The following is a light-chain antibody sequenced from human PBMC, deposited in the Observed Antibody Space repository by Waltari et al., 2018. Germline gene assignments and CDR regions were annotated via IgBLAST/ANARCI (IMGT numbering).Light chain of an antibody. CDR2: DVD. V-gene: IGLV2-11*01. CDR3: CSYAGRYTSV. Sequence: QSALPQPRSVSGSPGTAVTLSCTGTTRDIGVYNDVSWYQQHPRKAPKLIIYDVDKRPSGVPVRFSGSKAGNTASLTISGLQTDDEADYYCCSYAGRYTSVFGGGTRVTVL. CDR1: TRDIGVYND. J-gene: IGLJ2*01.